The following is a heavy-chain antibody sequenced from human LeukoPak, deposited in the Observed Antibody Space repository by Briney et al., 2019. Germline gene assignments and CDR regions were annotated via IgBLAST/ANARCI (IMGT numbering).Heavy chain of an antibody. CDR3: ARATGYSYGYGLDY. Sequence: SETLSLTCAVYGGSLSGYYWSWIRQPPGKGLEWIGEINHSGSTNYNPSLKSRVTISVDTSKNQFSLKLSSVTAADTAVYYCARATGYSYGYGLDYWGQGTLVTVSS. CDR2: INHSGST. CDR1: GGSLSGYY. D-gene: IGHD5-18*01. V-gene: IGHV4-34*01. J-gene: IGHJ4*02.